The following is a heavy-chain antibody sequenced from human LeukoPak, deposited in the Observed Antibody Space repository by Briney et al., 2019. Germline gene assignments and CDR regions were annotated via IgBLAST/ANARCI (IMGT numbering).Heavy chain of an antibody. Sequence: GGSLRLSCAASGFTFSSFWMHWVRQAPGKGLVWVSRINTDGSSTDYADSVKGRFTISRDNAKNTLYLQMNSLRAEDTAVYYCAKGLSSIAARGRGIDYWGQGTLVTVSS. CDR2: INTDGSST. CDR3: AKGLSSIAARGRGIDY. J-gene: IGHJ4*02. D-gene: IGHD6-6*01. V-gene: IGHV3-74*01. CDR1: GFTFSSFW.